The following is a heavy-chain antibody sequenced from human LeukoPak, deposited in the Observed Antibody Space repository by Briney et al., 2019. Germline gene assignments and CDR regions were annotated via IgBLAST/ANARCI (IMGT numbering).Heavy chain of an antibody. CDR2: IWFDGKNK. J-gene: IGHJ4*02. CDR3: AKDRAVAGSDARYYFEN. CDR1: GFTFSSYG. Sequence: GGSLRLSCAASGFTFSSYGMHWVRQAPGKGLEWVAVIWFDGKNKYYADSVKGRFTISRDNSGNTPFLEMNSLRVDDSAVYYCAKDRAVAGSDARYYFENWGQGTLVTVS. D-gene: IGHD6-19*01. V-gene: IGHV3-33*06.